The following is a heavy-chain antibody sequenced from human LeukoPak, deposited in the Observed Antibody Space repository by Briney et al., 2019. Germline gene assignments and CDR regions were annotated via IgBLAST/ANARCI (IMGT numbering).Heavy chain of an antibody. CDR2: INSDGSSP. CDR3: ASTKSLVDAFDI. J-gene: IGHJ3*02. Sequence: GGSLRLSCAASGFTFSSYWMHWVRQAPGKGLVWVSRINSDGSSPSYADSVKGRFTISRDNAKNTLYLQMNSLRAEDTAVYYCASTKSLVDAFDIWGQGTMVTVSS. V-gene: IGHV3-74*01. D-gene: IGHD6-19*01. CDR1: GFTFSSYW.